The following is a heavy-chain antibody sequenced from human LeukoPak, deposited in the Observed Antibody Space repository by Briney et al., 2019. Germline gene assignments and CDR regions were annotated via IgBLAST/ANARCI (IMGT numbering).Heavy chain of an antibody. J-gene: IGHJ3*02. V-gene: IGHV3-13*04. CDR1: GFSLSRHD. Sequence: PGGSLRLSCAASGFSLSRHDMHWVRQPTGKGLEWVSGLGIAGDTYYPGSVKGRFTISRENAKNSLYLQMNSLRAGDTAVYYCARVGSNAFDIWGQGTTVTVSS. D-gene: IGHD1-26*01. CDR3: ARVGSNAFDI. CDR2: LGIAGDT.